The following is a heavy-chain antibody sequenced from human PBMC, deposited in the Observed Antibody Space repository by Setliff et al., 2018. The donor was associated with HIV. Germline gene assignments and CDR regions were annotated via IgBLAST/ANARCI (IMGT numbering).Heavy chain of an antibody. CDR3: ARYALCSDDCSDEGADI. CDR2: INPRDGST. CDR1: GYTLTDHY. V-gene: IGHV1-46*01. J-gene: IGHJ4*02. Sequence: GASVKVSCKASGYTLTDHYIHWVRQAPGQGLEWMGRINPRDGSTGYAQRFQGRVTMTRDTSTNTVYMELRSLRSDDTAVYYCARYALCSDDCSDEGADIWGQGTLVTVSS. D-gene: IGHD2-21*01.